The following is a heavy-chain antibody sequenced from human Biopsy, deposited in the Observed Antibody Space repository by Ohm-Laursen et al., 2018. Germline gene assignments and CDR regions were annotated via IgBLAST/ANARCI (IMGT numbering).Heavy chain of an antibody. CDR3: ARDYDTSGYYYVS. J-gene: IGHJ5*02. CDR1: GGSISNNNYY. Sequence: SAALSLTCIVSGGSISNNNYYWSWIRQPPGKGLEWMGGIFYRGSTHYKPPLKSRLNISVDTSKNQFSLKLNSVTAADTAVYYCARDYDTSGYYYVSWGQGTLVTVSS. D-gene: IGHD3-22*01. CDR2: IFYRGST. V-gene: IGHV4-39*01.